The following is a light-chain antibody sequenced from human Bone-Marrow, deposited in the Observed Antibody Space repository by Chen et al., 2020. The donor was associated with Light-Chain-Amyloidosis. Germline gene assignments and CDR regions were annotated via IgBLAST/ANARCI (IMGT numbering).Light chain of an antibody. J-gene: IGKJ5*01. V-gene: IGKV4-1*01. Sequence: DIVMPQSPDSLAVSLGERATINCKSSQSVLYSSNNNNYLAWYQHKPGQPPKLLIYWASTRQFGVPDRFRGRGAGTDFTLTISSLQAEDVAVYYCQQYYRTPITFGQGTRLEIK. CDR2: WAS. CDR1: QSVLYSSNNNNY. CDR3: QQYYRTPIT.